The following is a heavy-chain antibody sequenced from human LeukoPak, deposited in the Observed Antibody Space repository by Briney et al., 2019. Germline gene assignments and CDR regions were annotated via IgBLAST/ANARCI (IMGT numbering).Heavy chain of an antibody. CDR2: ISSSGDTI. CDR1: GFTFSSYQ. J-gene: IGHJ4*02. V-gene: IGHV3-48*03. Sequence: GGSLRLSCAASGFTFSSYQMNWVRQAPGKGLEWVSYISSSGDTIYYADSVKGRFTISRDNSKNTLYLQMNSLRAEDTAVYYCAKVPYDDYFNTPFDYWGQGTLVTVSS. D-gene: IGHD4-17*01. CDR3: AKVPYDDYFNTPFDY.